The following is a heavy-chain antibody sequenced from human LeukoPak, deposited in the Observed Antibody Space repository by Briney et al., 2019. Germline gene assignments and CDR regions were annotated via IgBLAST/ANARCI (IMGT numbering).Heavy chain of an antibody. V-gene: IGHV3-23*01. CDR3: AKRDDILTGYYGNFDY. D-gene: IGHD3-9*01. CDR1: GFTFSSYA. J-gene: IGHJ4*02. CDR2: ISGSGGST. Sequence: GGSLRLSCAASGFTFSSYAMSWVRQAPGKGLEWVSAISGSGGSTYYADSVKGRFTISRDNSKNTLYLQMNSLRAEDTAVYYCAKRDDILTGYYGNFDYWGQGTLVTVSS.